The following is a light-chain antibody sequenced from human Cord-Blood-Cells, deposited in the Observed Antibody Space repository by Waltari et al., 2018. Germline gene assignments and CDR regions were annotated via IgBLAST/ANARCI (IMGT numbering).Light chain of an antibody. CDR1: QGISSY. CDR2: AAS. V-gene: IGKV1-9*01. CDR3: QQLNSYPSLT. J-gene: IGKJ5*01. Sequence: DIQLTQSPSFLSASVGDRVTITCRASQGISSYLAWYQQKPGKAPKLLIYAASTLQSGVPARFSCSGSGTEFTLTISSLQPEDFATYYCQQLNSYPSLTFGQGTRLEIK.